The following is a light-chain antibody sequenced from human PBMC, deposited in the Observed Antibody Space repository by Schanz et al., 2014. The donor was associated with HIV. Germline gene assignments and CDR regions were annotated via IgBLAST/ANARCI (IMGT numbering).Light chain of an antibody. CDR2: GAS. V-gene: IGKV3-15*01. CDR1: QSVRTN. J-gene: IGKJ1*01. CDR3: QQYNNWPPA. Sequence: IVMTQSPVTLSVSPGERATLSCRASQSVRTNLAWYQQKRGQAPRLLIYGASTRATGIPARFSGSGSGTEFTLTISSLQSEDFAVYYCQQYNNWPPAFGQGSKVEIK.